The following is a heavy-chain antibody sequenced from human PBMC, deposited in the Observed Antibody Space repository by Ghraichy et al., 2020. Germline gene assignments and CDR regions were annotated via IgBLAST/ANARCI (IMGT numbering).Heavy chain of an antibody. D-gene: IGHD1-26*01. V-gene: IGHV4-59*01. CDR1: GGSISGYY. J-gene: IGHJ1*01. CDR2: IYDSGNT. CDR3: AREESGSYGVQH. Sequence: SETLSLTCTVSGGSISGYYWSWIRQPPGKGLEWIGYIYDSGNTNYNPSLKSRVTISVDTSKKQFSLNLRSVTAADTAVYYCAREESGSYGVQHWGQGTLVTVSS.